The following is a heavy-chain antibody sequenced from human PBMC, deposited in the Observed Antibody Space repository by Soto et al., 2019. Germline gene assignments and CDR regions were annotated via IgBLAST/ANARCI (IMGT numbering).Heavy chain of an antibody. J-gene: IGHJ4*02. CDR3: AREKRANGYFDY. V-gene: IGHV3-7*01. D-gene: IGHD6-25*01. Sequence: EVQLVESGGGLVQPGGSLRLSCEASGFTFSNYWMSWVRQAPGKGLEWVANINQDGSEKYFVGSVNGRFTISRDNAKNSLFLRVNSLRAEDTAVYYCAREKRANGYFDYWGQGTLVTVSS. CDR2: INQDGSEK. CDR1: GFTFSNYW.